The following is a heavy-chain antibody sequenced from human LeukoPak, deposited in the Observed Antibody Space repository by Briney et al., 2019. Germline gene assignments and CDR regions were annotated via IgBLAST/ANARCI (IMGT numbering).Heavy chain of an antibody. CDR3: ARVEDIVVVPAAMEAVTPPFDY. J-gene: IGHJ4*02. CDR2: IYYSGSS. V-gene: IGHV4-59*12. CDR1: GASIRSSY. D-gene: IGHD2-2*01. Sequence: SETLSLTCSVSGASIRSSYWSWIRQPPGKGLEWIGYIYYSGSSSYNPSLKSRVTISVDTSKNQFSLKLSSVTAADTAVYYCARVEDIVVVPAAMEAVTPPFDYWGQGTLVTVSS.